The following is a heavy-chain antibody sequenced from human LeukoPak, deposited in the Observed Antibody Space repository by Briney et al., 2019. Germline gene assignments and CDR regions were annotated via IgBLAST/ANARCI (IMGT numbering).Heavy chain of an antibody. Sequence: GGSLRLSCEASGFSFSRHWMHWVRQAPGKGLVWVSRIIGDGSITSYADSVKGRFTISRDNSKNTLYLQMNSLRAEDTAVYYCAKAVRDSSYYMDVWGKGTTVTISS. CDR2: IIGDGSIT. D-gene: IGHD3-10*01. J-gene: IGHJ6*03. CDR3: AKAVRDSSYYMDV. CDR1: GFSFSRHW. V-gene: IGHV3-74*01.